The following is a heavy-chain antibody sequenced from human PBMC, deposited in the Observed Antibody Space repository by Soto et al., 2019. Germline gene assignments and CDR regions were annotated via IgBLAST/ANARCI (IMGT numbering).Heavy chain of an antibody. J-gene: IGHJ4*02. Sequence: QVQLVQSEAEVKKPGSSVKVSCKSSGLTFRSDSISWVRQAPGQGLEWMGGIIPISRTPTYAQKFQGRVTISADESTRTAYMEVTSLTFEDTAVYYCARGVASSDWGQGTLVXVSS. CDR2: IIPISRTP. V-gene: IGHV1-69*01. CDR3: ARGVASSD. CDR1: GLTFRSDS. D-gene: IGHD5-12*01.